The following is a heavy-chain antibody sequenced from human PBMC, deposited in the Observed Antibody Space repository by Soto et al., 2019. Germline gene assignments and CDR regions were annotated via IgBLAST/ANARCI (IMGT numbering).Heavy chain of an antibody. Sequence: GSLRLSCAIFESTVSRDWMNWVRQAPGKGLEWIGYIYYTGNTYYNPSLKSRVTISVDTSKNQFSLKLSSVTAADTAVYYCARKPMNTHAFDIWGQGTMVTVSS. CDR2: IYYTGNT. CDR3: ARKPMNTHAFDI. CDR1: ESTVSRDW. V-gene: IGHV4-59*02. J-gene: IGHJ3*02.